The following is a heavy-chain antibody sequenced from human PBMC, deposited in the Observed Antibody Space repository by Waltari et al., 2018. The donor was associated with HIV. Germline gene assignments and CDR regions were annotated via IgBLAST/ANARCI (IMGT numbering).Heavy chain of an antibody. CDR3: ASNRGTTGYSYLNWFDP. V-gene: IGHV4-34*01. CDR2: INNSGST. CDR1: GGSFSGYY. J-gene: IGHJ5*02. Sequence: QVQLQQWGAGLLKPSETLSLTCAVYGGSFSGYYWSWIRQPPGKGLEWIGEINNSGSTNYSRARRSRGTISVDTSKNQFSLKLSSVTAADTAVYYCASNRGTTGYSYLNWFDPWGQGTLVTVSS. D-gene: IGHD5-18*01.